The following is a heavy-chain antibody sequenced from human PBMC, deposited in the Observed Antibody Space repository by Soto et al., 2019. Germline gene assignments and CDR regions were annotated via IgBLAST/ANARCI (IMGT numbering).Heavy chain of an antibody. CDR3: ARGYGSGYYYYGMDV. Sequence: SETLSLTCPVSGGSISSGGYYWSWIRQHPGKGLEWIGYIYYSGSTYYNPSLKSRVTISVDTSKNQFSLKLSSVTAADTAVYYCARGYGSGYYYYGMDVWGQGTTVTVS. D-gene: IGHD3-10*01. CDR1: GGSISSGGYY. J-gene: IGHJ6*02. CDR2: IYYSGST. V-gene: IGHV4-31*02.